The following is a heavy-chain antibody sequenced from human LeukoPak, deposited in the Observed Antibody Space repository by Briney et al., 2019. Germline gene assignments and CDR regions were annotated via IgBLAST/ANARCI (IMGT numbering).Heavy chain of an antibody. V-gene: IGHV4-38-2*02. CDR3: ARVVGATQLDY. J-gene: IGHJ4*02. CDR2: MFHSGTT. Sequence: PSETLSLTCTVSGYSISSNCYWAWIRQPPGKGLEWIGNMFHSGTTAYNPSLKSRVTISKDTSKNQFSLNLRFVTAADTAVYYCARVVGATQLDYWGQGILVTVSS. CDR1: GYSISSNCY. D-gene: IGHD1-26*01.